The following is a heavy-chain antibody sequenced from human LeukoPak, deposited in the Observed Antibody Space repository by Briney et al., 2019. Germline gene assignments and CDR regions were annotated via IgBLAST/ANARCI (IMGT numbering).Heavy chain of an antibody. CDR2: ISYDGNTI. J-gene: IGHJ4*02. V-gene: IGHV3-30-3*01. CDR3: ARSGGLQKFDY. Sequence: GRSLRLSCAASEFTFSNYALHWVRQAPGKGLQWVAVISYDGNTIHYADSVKGRFIISRDTSKNTLYLQMNSLRAEDTAVYYCARSGGLQKFDYWGQGTLVTVSS. CDR1: EFTFSNYA. D-gene: IGHD6-25*01.